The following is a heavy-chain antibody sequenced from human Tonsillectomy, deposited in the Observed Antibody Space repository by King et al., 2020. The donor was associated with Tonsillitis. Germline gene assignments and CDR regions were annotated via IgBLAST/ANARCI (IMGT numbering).Heavy chain of an antibody. Sequence: VQLVESGGGLVQPGGSLRLSCAASGFTFSSYDMHWVRQATGKGLEWVSAIGTAGDTYYPGSVKGRFTISRENAKNSLVLQMDSLRAGDTAVYYCARSKDWNLDYWGQGTLVTVSS. V-gene: IGHV3-13*01. CDR1: GFTFSSYD. D-gene: IGHD1-1*01. J-gene: IGHJ4*02. CDR3: ARSKDWNLDY. CDR2: IGTAGDT.